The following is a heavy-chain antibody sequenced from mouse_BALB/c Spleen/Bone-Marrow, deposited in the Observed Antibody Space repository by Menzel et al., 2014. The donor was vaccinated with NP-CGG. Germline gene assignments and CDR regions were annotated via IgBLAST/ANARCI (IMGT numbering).Heavy chain of an antibody. CDR3: TRRLTGSYAMDY. CDR1: GYTFTSYW. Sequence: VQLQESGAELVRPGASVKLSCKASGYTFTSYWINWVKQRPGQGLEWIGNIYPSDSYTNYNQKFKDKATLTVDKSSCTAYMQLSSPTSEDSAVYYCTRRLTGSYAMDYWGQGTSVTVSS. J-gene: IGHJ4*01. V-gene: IGHV1-69*02. D-gene: IGHD4-1*01. CDR2: IYPSDSYT.